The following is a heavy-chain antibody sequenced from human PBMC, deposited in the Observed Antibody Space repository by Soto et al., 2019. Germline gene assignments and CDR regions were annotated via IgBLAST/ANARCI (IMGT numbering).Heavy chain of an antibody. CDR1: GYTFTSYA. Sequence: QVQLVQSGAEVKKPGALVKVSCKASGYTFTSYARHWVRQAPGQRLEWMGWINAGNGNTKYSQKFQGRVTITRDTSASTAYMELSSLRSEDTAVYYCARDACSGGSCYPATFDYWGQGTLVTVSS. CDR3: ARDACSGGSCYPATFDY. V-gene: IGHV1-3*01. D-gene: IGHD2-15*01. CDR2: INAGNGNT. J-gene: IGHJ4*02.